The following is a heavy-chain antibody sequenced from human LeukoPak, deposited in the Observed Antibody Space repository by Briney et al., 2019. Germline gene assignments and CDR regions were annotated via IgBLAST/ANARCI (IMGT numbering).Heavy chain of an antibody. CDR2: INSDGSST. Sequence: GGSLRLSCAASGFTFSSYAMTWVRQAPGKGLVWVSRINSDGSSTSYADSVKGRFTISRDNAKNTLYLQMNSLRAEDTAVYYCARPGYCSGGSCYYNYYYYGMDVWGQGTTVTVSS. V-gene: IGHV3-74*01. CDR3: ARPGYCSGGSCYYNYYYYGMDV. J-gene: IGHJ6*02. CDR1: GFTFSSYA. D-gene: IGHD2-15*01.